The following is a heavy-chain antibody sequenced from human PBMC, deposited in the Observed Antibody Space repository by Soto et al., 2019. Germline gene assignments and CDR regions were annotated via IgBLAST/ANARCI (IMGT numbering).Heavy chain of an antibody. CDR2: IYYSGST. J-gene: IGHJ5*02. CDR3: AAAGYCSGGSCYSSRNNWFDP. V-gene: IGHV4-39*01. CDR1: GGSISSSSYY. D-gene: IGHD2-15*01. Sequence: SETLSLTCTVSGGSISSSSYYWGWIRQPPGKGLEWIGSIYYSGSTYYNPSLKSQVTISVDTSKNQFSLKLSSVTAADTAVYYCAAAGYCSGGSCYSSRNNWFDPWGQGTLVTVSS.